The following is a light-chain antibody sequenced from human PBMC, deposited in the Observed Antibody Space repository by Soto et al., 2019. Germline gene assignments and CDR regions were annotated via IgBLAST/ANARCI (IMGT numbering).Light chain of an antibody. CDR3: QQSYSTLFT. CDR2: AAS. V-gene: IGKV1-39*01. CDR1: QSISSY. Sequence: EIQMTQSPSSLSAPVGDRVTITCRASQSISSYLNWYQQKPGKAPKLLIYAASSLQSGVPSRFSGSGSGTDFTLTISSLQPEDFATYYCQQSYSTLFTFGPGTKVDIK. J-gene: IGKJ3*01.